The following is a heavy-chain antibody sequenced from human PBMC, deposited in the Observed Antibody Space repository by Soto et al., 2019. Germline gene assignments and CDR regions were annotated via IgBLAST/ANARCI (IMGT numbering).Heavy chain of an antibody. V-gene: IGHV3-23*01. CDR1: GFTFSSYP. D-gene: IGHD6-6*01. CDR3: AKEAARPGPCDS. J-gene: IGHJ4*02. Sequence: GGSLRLSCETSGFTFSSYPMSWVRQAPGKGLELISGITGGATNAYYADSVKGRITISRDNSKNTLYLELSSLKAEDTAVYYCAKEAARPGPCDSWGQGTLVTVSS. CDR2: ITGGATNA.